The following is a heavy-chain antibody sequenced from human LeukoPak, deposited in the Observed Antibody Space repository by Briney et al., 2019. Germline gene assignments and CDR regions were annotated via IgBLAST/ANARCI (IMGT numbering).Heavy chain of an antibody. CDR1: GFTFDDYA. J-gene: IGHJ5*02. Sequence: GGSLRLSCAASGFTFDDYAMHWVRQAPGKGLEWVSGISWNSGSIGYADSVKGRFTISRDNAKNSLYLQMNSLRAEDTALYYCAKGAILWFGEFRYTGFDPWGQGTLVTVSS. CDR2: ISWNSGSI. D-gene: IGHD3-10*01. V-gene: IGHV3-9*01. CDR3: AKGAILWFGEFRYTGFDP.